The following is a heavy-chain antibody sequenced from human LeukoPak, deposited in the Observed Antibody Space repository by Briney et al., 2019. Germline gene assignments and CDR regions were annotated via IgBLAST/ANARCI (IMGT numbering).Heavy chain of an antibody. D-gene: IGHD3-10*01. CDR1: GFTFSSYW. V-gene: IGHV3-7*03. J-gene: IGHJ3*02. CDR3: AKMFRGVIADAFDI. Sequence: PGGSLRLSCAASGFTFSSYWMNWARQAPGKGLEWVASINHNGNVNYYVDSVKGRFTISRDNAKNTLYLQMNSLRAEDTAVYYCAKMFRGVIADAFDIWGQGTMVTVSS. CDR2: INHNGNVN.